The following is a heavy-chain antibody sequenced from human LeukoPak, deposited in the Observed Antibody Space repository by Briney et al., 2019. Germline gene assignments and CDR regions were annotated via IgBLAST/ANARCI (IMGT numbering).Heavy chain of an antibody. J-gene: IGHJ6*03. D-gene: IGHD3-22*01. CDR3: AKDFIYDSSGGYMDV. Sequence: GGSLRLSCAASGFTFSSYGMHWVRQAPGKGLEWVAFIRYDGSNKYYADSVKGRFTISRDNSKNTLYLQMNSLRAEDTAVYYCAKDFIYDSSGGYMDVWGKGSTATISS. CDR1: GFTFSSYG. V-gene: IGHV3-30*02. CDR2: IRYDGSNK.